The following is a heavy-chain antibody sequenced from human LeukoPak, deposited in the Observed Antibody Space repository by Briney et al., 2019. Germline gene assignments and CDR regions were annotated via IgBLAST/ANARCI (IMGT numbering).Heavy chain of an antibody. CDR2: INPSGGST. CDR1: GYTFTSYY. V-gene: IGHV1-46*01. D-gene: IGHD3-3*01. J-gene: IGHJ4*02. Sequence: ASVKVSCKASGYTFTSYYMHWVRQAPGQGLEWMGIINPSGGSTSYAQKFQGRVTMTRDTSTSTVYMELSSLRSDDTAVYYCAREGVYDFWSGSSGDFDYWGQGTLVTVSS. CDR3: AREGVYDFWSGSSGDFDY.